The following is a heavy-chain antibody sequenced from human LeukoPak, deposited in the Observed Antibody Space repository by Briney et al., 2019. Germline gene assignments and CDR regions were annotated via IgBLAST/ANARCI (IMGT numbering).Heavy chain of an antibody. J-gene: IGHJ4*02. CDR3: AKVKAVEMATIFGFDY. D-gene: IGHD5-24*01. CDR2: ISGSGGST. V-gene: IGHV3-23*01. Sequence: GGSLRLSCAASGFTVSTYAMTWVRQAPGKGLEWVSGISGSGGSTYYADSVKGRFTISRDNSKNTLYLQMNSLRAEDTAVYYCAKVKAVEMATIFGFDYWGQGTLVTVSS. CDR1: GFTVSTYA.